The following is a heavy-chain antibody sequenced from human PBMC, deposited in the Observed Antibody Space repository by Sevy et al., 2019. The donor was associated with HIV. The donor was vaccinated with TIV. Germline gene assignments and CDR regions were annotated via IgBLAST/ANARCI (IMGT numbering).Heavy chain of an antibody. CDR3: AREDSDDTSAYYYFYYGMDV. Sequence: ASVKVSCKASGYTFTAYYIHWLRQAPGQGLEWMGRIHPKSGATNDAQKFQGRVTMTRDTSISTSFMELTSLRPDDTAVYYCAREDSDDTSAYYYFYYGMDVWGQGTTVTVSS. D-gene: IGHD3-22*01. CDR1: GYTFTAYY. CDR2: IHPKSGAT. V-gene: IGHV1-2*06. J-gene: IGHJ6*02.